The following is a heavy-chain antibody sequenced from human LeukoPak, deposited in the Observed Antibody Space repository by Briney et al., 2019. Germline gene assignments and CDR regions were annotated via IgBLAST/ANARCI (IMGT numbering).Heavy chain of an antibody. D-gene: IGHD3-22*01. CDR2: IYHSGST. V-gene: IGHV4-38-2*02. CDR3: ARGVWGYYFHLGDY. CDR1: GYSISSGYY. J-gene: IGHJ4*02. Sequence: SETLSLTCTVSGYSISSGYYWGWIRQPPGKGLEWIGSIYHSGSTYYNPSLKSRVTISVDTSKNQFSLKLSSVTAADTAVYYCARGVWGYYFHLGDYWGQGTLVTVSS.